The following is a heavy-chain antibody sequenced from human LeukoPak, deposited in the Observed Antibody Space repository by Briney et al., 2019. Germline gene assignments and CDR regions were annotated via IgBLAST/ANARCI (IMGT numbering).Heavy chain of an antibody. V-gene: IGHV4-59*11. Sequence: PSETLSLTCAVSGVSINVSITRHYWSWIRQPPGKGLEWIGYIYYSGSTNYNPSLKSRVTISLDTSKNQFSLKLNSVTAADTAMYYCARSFSPNYYDLLDYWGQGILVTVSS. J-gene: IGHJ4*02. CDR2: IYYSGST. CDR3: ARSFSPNYYDLLDY. CDR1: GVSINVSITRHY. D-gene: IGHD3-22*01.